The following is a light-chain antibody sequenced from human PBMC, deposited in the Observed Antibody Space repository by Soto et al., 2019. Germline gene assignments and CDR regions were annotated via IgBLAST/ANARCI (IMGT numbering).Light chain of an antibody. J-gene: IGKJ2*01. CDR3: QQYNNWPYT. V-gene: IGKV3-15*01. CDR2: GAS. Sequence: EIVMTQSPATLSVSPGERATLSCRASQSVSSNLAWYQQKPGQAPRLLIYGASTRATGIPARFSGSRSGTEFTLTSSRLQSEDVAVYYCQQYNNWPYTFGQGTKLEIK. CDR1: QSVSSN.